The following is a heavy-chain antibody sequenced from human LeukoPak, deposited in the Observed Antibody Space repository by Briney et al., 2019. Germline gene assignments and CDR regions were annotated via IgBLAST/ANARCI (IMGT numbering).Heavy chain of an antibody. V-gene: IGHV3-11*04. Sequence: GGSLRLSXAASGFTFSDYYMSWIRQAPGKGLEWVSYISSSGSTIYYADSVKGLFTISRDNAKNSLYLQMNSLRAEDTAVYYCARDWHSSGWYLSRDAFDIWGQGTMVTVSS. CDR1: GFTFSDYY. CDR2: ISSSGSTI. J-gene: IGHJ3*02. D-gene: IGHD6-19*01. CDR3: ARDWHSSGWYLSRDAFDI.